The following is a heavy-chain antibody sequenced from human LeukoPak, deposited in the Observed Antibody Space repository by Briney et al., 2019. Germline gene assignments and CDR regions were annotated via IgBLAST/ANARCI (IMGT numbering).Heavy chain of an antibody. V-gene: IGHV3-21*01. J-gene: IGHJ6*04. CDR2: ISSSRSYI. D-gene: IGHD3-10*01. CDR1: GFTFSSYS. CDR3: AREGPYYYGSGSYLYYYYGMDV. Sequence: GGSLRLSCAASGFTFSSYSMNWVRQAPGKGLEWVSSISSSRSYIYYADSVKGRFTISRDNAKNSLYLQMNSLRAEDTAVYYCAREGPYYYGSGSYLYYYYGMDVWGKGTTVTVSS.